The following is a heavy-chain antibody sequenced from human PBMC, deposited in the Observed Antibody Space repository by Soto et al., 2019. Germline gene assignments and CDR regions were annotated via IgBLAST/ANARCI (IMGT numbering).Heavy chain of an antibody. CDR2: IIPILGIA. J-gene: IGHJ6*01. CDR1: GGTFSSYT. D-gene: IGHD4-17*01. V-gene: IGHV1-69*02. Sequence: QVQLVQSGAEVKKPGSSVKVSCKASGGTFSSYTISWVRQAPGQGLEWMGRIIPILGIANYAQKFQGRVTITADKSTSTAYMELSSLRSEDTAVYYCARNRTPLTTTATNYYGMDVWGQGTTVTVSS. CDR3: ARNRTPLTTTATNYYGMDV.